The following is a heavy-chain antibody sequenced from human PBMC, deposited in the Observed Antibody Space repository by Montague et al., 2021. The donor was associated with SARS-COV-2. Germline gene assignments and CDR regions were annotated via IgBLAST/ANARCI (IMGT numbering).Heavy chain of an antibody. D-gene: IGHD1-7*01. CDR2: INHSGST. CDR1: GGSFSGYY. CDR3: ARGRTGTTFYYYYYYGMDV. Sequence: SETLSLTCAVYGGSFSGYYWSWIRQPPGKGLEWIGEINHSGSTNYNPSLKSRVTMSVDTSKNQFSLKLSSVTAADTAVYYCARGRTGTTFYYYYYYGMDVWGQGTTVTVSS. J-gene: IGHJ6*02. V-gene: IGHV4-34*01.